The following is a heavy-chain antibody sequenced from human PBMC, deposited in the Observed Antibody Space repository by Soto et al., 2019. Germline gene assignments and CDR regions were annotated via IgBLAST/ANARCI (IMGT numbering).Heavy chain of an antibody. J-gene: IGHJ4*02. V-gene: IGHV3-33*01. CDR2: IWYDGSNK. CDR1: GFTFSSYG. Sequence: GGSLRLSCAASGFTFSSYGMHWVRQAPGKGLEWVAVIWYDGSNKYYADSVKGRFTISRDNSKNTLHLQMNSLRAEDTAVYYCAREEYYYDSSGYYPLNYFDYWGQGTLVTVSS. CDR3: AREEYYYDSSGYYPLNYFDY. D-gene: IGHD3-22*01.